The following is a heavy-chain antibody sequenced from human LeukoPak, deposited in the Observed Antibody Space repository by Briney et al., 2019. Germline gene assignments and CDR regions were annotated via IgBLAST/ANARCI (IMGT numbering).Heavy chain of an antibody. J-gene: IGHJ4*02. CDR1: GFSVNSFG. CDR3: AQGFSSGWYPY. D-gene: IGHD6-19*01. V-gene: IGHV3-23*01. CDR2: ISLNGETT. Sequence: GGSLRLSCAVSGFSVNSFGMSWVRQAPGKGQEWISAISLNGETTWYADSVKGRLTISRDNSKNTLYLQLTSLRAEDTAVYYCAQGFSSGWYPYWGQGSLVSVSS.